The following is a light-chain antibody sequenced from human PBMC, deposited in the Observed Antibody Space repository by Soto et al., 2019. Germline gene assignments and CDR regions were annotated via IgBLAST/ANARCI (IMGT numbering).Light chain of an antibody. J-gene: IGKJ2*01. V-gene: IGKV2-28*01. Sequence: DIVMTQSPLSLPVTPGEPASISCRSCQSLLHSNGYNYLDWYLQKPGQSPQLLIYLGSNRASGVPDRFSGSGSGTDFTLKISRVEAEDVGVYYCMQALQTPQYTFGQGTKLEIK. CDR2: LGS. CDR3: MQALQTPQYT. CDR1: QSLLHSNGYNY.